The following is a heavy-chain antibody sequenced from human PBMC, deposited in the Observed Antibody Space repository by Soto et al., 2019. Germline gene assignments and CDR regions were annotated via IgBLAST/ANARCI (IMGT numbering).Heavy chain of an antibody. CDR2: INSDNGNT. J-gene: IGHJ5*02. D-gene: IGHD2-15*01. V-gene: IGHV1-3*01. CDR3: ARGIATGQLDP. CDR1: GYTFTRYT. Sequence: ASVKVSCKASGYTFTRYTMNWVRQAPGQRLEWMGWINSDNGNTKSSQKFQDRVIITRDTSASTAYMDLSSLRSEDTAVYYCARGIATGQLDPWGQGTLVTVSS.